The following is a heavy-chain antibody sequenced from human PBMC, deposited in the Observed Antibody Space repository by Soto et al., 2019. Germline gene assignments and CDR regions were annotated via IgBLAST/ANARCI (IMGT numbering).Heavy chain of an antibody. CDR2: IIPIFGTA. V-gene: IGHV1-69*06. Sequence: GASVKVSCKASGGTFSSYAISWVRQAPGQGLEWMGGIIPIFGTANYAQKFQGRVAITADKSTSTAYMELSSLRSEDTAVYYCARTAITYYDFWSGYYGGGFDPWGQGTLVTAPQ. CDR1: GGTFSSYA. CDR3: ARTAITYYDFWSGYYGGGFDP. D-gene: IGHD3-3*01. J-gene: IGHJ5*02.